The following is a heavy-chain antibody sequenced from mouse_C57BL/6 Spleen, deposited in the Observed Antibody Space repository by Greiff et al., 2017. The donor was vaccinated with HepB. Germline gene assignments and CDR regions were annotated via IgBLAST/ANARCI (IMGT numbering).Heavy chain of an antibody. CDR2: IRNKANNHAT. J-gene: IGHJ4*01. CDR3: TRIYYGNYTPMDYAMDY. D-gene: IGHD2-1*01. CDR1: GFTFSDAW. V-gene: IGHV6-6*01. Sequence: EVKLEESGGGLVQPGGSMKLSCAASGFTFSDAWMDWVRQSPEKGLEWVAEIRNKANNHATYYAESVKGRFTISRDDSKSSVYLQMNSLRAADTGIYYCTRIYYGNYTPMDYAMDYWGQGTSVTVSS.